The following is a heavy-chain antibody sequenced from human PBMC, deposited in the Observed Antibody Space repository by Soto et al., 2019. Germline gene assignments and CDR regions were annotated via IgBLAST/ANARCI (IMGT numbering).Heavy chain of an antibody. D-gene: IGHD3-22*01. Sequence: GGSLRLSCAASGFTFSSYALTWVRQAPGKGLEWVSAIRGSGDSTSYADSVKGRFTIFRDNSKNTVYLQMNSLRAEDTAVYYCLHCDESSGTLSGMDVWGQGNMVTVSS. J-gene: IGHJ6*01. CDR2: IRGSGDST. CDR1: GFTFSSYA. CDR3: LHCDESSGTLSGMDV. V-gene: IGHV3-23*01.